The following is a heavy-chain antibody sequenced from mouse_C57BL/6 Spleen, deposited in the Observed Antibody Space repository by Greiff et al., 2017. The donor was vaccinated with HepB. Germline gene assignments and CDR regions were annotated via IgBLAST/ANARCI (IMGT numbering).Heavy chain of an antibody. D-gene: IGHD1-1*01. J-gene: IGHJ2*01. CDR1: GYTFTSYW. Sequence: VQLQQPGAELVKPGASVKLSCKASGYTFTSYWMQWVKQRPGQGLEWIGEIDPSDSYTNYNQKFKGKATLTVDTSSSTAYMQLSSLTSEDSAVYYCAMTTVVATDFDYWGQGTTLTVSS. V-gene: IGHV1-50*01. CDR2: IDPSDSYT. CDR3: AMTTVVATDFDY.